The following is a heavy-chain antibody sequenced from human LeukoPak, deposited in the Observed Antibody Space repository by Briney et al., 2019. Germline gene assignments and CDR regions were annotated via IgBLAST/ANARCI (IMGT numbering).Heavy chain of an antibody. Sequence: PGGSLRLSCAASGFTFSTYSMNWVRQAPGKGLEWVASITSPVGHIYYAGSLKGRITISRDNAKSSLYLQMSSLRAEDTAVYYCATDGQSSGWYGFDYWGQGTLVTVSS. D-gene: IGHD6-19*01. J-gene: IGHJ4*02. CDR2: ITSPVGHI. CDR1: GFTFSTYS. V-gene: IGHV3-21*01. CDR3: ATDGQSSGWYGFDY.